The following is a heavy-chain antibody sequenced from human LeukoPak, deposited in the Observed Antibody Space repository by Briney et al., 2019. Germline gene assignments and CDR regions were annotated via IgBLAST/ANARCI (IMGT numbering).Heavy chain of an antibody. D-gene: IGHD3-22*01. CDR1: GFTFSTYG. CDR3: ARASPSGYDY. CDR2: ISHTSDAI. Sequence: GGSLRLSCAASGFTFSTYGMNWVRQAPGKGLEWVSYISHTSDAIYYPDSVKGRFTISRDNAKNSLYLQTNSLRDEDTAVYYCARASPSGYDYWGQGTLVTVSP. J-gene: IGHJ4*02. V-gene: IGHV3-48*02.